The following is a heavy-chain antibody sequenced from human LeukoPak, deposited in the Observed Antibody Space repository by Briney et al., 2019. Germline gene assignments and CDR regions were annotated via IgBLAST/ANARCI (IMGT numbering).Heavy chain of an antibody. D-gene: IGHD6-19*01. CDR2: ISAYNGNT. Sequence: ASVKVSCKASGYTFTSYGISWVRQAPGQGLEWMGWISAYNGNTNYAQKLQGRVTMTTDTSTSTACMELRSLRSDDTAVYYCARLRYSSGWPYYYYYMDVWGKGTTVTVSS. CDR3: ARLRYSSGWPYYYYYMDV. CDR1: GYTFTSYG. J-gene: IGHJ6*03. V-gene: IGHV1-18*01.